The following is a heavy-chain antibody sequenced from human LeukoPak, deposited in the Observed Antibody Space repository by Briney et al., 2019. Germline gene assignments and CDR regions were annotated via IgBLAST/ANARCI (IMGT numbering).Heavy chain of an antibody. D-gene: IGHD5-12*01. J-gene: IGHJ4*02. Sequence: GASVKVSCKASGYTFTSYDVNWVRQATGQGLEWMGWMNPNSGNTGYAQKFQGRVTMTRNTSISTAYMELSGLRSEDTAVYYCARDGGASMWLRLYYFDYWGQGTLVTVSS. CDR3: ARDGGASMWLRLYYFDY. CDR1: GYTFTSYD. V-gene: IGHV1-8*01. CDR2: MNPNSGNT.